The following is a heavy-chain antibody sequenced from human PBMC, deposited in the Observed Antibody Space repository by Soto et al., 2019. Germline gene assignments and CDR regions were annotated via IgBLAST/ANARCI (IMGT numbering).Heavy chain of an antibody. Sequence: SLRVSCAASGFTFSTYGIHWVRQAPGKGLEWVTVIWSDGTNKYYADSVKGRFTVSRDNSKNTVYLEMNSLRVEDTAVYYCARNGAYYHFHGFDFWGQGTMVTVSS. CDR1: GFTFSTYG. D-gene: IGHD3-3*01. V-gene: IGHV3-33*01. CDR3: ARNGAYYHFHGFDF. J-gene: IGHJ3*01. CDR2: IWSDGTNK.